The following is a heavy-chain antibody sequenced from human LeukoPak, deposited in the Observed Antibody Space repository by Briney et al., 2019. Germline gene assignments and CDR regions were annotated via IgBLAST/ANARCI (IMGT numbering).Heavy chain of an antibody. Sequence: SETLSLTCPVSGGSISSSSYYWAWIRQPPGKGLEWIGYIYYSGSTNYNPSLKSRVTISVDTSKNQFSLKLSSVTAADTAVYYCARGTNGYVFDYWGQGTPVTVSS. CDR2: IYYSGST. J-gene: IGHJ4*02. CDR1: GGSISSSSYY. D-gene: IGHD1-1*01. CDR3: ARGTNGYVFDY. V-gene: IGHV4-61*05.